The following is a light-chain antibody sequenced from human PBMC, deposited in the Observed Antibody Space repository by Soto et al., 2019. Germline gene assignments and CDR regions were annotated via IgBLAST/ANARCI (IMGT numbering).Light chain of an antibody. CDR2: DVS. V-gene: IGLV2-14*03. CDR3: SSYTSSSTHV. Sequence: QSVLTQPASVSGSRGQSITISCTGTSSDVGAYNFVSWYQQHPGKLPKLMIFDVSRRRSGVSDRFSGSKSGNTASLTISGLQAEDEGDYYCSSYTSSSTHVFGSGTKLTVL. CDR1: SSDVGAYNF. J-gene: IGLJ1*01.